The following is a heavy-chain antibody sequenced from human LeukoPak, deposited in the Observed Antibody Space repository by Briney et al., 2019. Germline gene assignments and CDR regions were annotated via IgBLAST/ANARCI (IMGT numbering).Heavy chain of an antibody. Sequence: SETLSLTCAVYGGSFRGYYWSWIRQPPGKGLEWIGEINHSGSTNYNPSLKSRVTISVDTSKNQFSLKLSSVTAADTAVYYCAREDSYGYYFDYWGQGTLVTVSS. V-gene: IGHV4-34*01. J-gene: IGHJ4*02. CDR3: AREDSYGYYFDY. CDR2: INHSGST. CDR1: GGSFRGYY. D-gene: IGHD5-18*01.